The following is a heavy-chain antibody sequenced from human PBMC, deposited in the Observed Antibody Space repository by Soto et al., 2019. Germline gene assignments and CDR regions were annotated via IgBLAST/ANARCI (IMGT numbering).Heavy chain of an antibody. D-gene: IGHD3-16*01. CDR3: ARVGARGYEYIWGSPRGLDY. V-gene: IGHV3-11*01. CDR1: GFTFSDYY. Sequence: VQLVESGGGLVKPGGSLRLSCVASGFTFSDYYMSWIRQAPGKGLEWVSYISSSGSTIYYADSVKGRFTISRDNAKNSLYLQMNSVRAEDTAVYYCARVGARGYEYIWGSPRGLDYWGQGTLVTVSS. J-gene: IGHJ4*02. CDR2: ISSSGSTI.